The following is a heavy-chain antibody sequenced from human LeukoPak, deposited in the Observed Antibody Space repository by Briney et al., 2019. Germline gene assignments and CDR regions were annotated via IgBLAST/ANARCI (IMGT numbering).Heavy chain of an antibody. CDR3: AKVFELWFSEYFDY. Sequence: GGSLRLSCAASGFTFSSYAMSWVRQAPGKGLDWVSPISGSGGSTYYADSVKGRFTISRDNSKNTLYLQMNSLRAEDTAVYYCAKVFELWFSEYFDYWGQGTLVTVSS. D-gene: IGHD5-18*01. V-gene: IGHV3-23*01. CDR2: ISGSGGST. CDR1: GFTFSSYA. J-gene: IGHJ4*02.